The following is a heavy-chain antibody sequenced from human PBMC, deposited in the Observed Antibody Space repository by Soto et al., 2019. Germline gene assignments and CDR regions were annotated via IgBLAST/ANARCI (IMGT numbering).Heavy chain of an antibody. J-gene: IGHJ3*02. CDR3: ARVWGGAFDI. CDR1: GGSISSGGYY. V-gene: IGHV4-31*03. CDR2: IYHSGTT. Sequence: SETLSLTCTVSGGSISSGGYYLSWIRQHPGKGLEWIGYIYHSGTTYYNPSLKSRVTISVDTSKNQFSLKLSSVTAADTAVYYCARVWGGAFDIWGQGTMVTVS. D-gene: IGHD3-10*01.